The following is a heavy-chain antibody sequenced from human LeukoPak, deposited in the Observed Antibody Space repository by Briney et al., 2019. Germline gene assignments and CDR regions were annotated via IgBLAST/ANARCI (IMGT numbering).Heavy chain of an antibody. CDR3: AKDWIVVVVAAGSFDY. D-gene: IGHD2-15*01. CDR2: ISGSGGST. Sequence: GGSLRLSCAASGFTFSSYAMSWVRQAPGKGLEWVSAISGSGGSTYYADSVKGRFTISRDNSKNTLYLQMNSLRAEDTAVYYCAKDWIVVVVAAGSFDYWGQGTLVTVSS. J-gene: IGHJ4*02. CDR1: GFTFSSYA. V-gene: IGHV3-23*01.